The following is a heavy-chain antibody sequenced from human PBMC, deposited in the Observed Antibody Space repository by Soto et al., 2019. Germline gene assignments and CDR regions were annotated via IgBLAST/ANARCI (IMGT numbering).Heavy chain of an antibody. Sequence: SVKVSCKASGGTFSSYAISWVRQAPGQGLEWMGGIIPIFGTANYAQKFQGRVTITADKSTSTAYMELSSLRSEDTAVYYCARDGEMATITKYLQHWGQGTLVTVSS. CDR3: ARDGEMATITKYLQH. CDR2: IIPIFGTA. D-gene: IGHD5-12*01. J-gene: IGHJ1*01. CDR1: GGTFSSYA. V-gene: IGHV1-69*06.